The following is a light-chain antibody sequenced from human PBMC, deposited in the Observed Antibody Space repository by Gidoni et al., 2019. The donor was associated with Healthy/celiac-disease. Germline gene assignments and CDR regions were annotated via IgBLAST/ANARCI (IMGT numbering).Light chain of an antibody. J-gene: IGLJ1*01. CDR2: ANS. V-gene: IGLV1-40*01. CDR3: QSYDNSLIDSYV. CDR1: NSNIGAGHA. Sequence: HSVLTPPPSVSGAPGQRVPISCTGSNSNIGAGHAVHWYQQLPGTAPKLLIYANSNRPSVVPARFSGSQSGTSASLAITGLQAEDEADYYCQSYDNSLIDSYVFGTGTKVTVL.